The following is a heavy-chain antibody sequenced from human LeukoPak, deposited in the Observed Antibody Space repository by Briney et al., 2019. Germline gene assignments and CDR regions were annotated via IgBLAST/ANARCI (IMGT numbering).Heavy chain of an antibody. CDR3: ARGSTRKFPVSFPSGTHWFDP. CDR1: GGSISSYY. Sequence: SETLSLTCTVSGGSISSYYWSWIRQPAGKGLEWIGRIYTSGSTNYNPSLKSRVTISVDTSKNQFSLKLSSVTAADTAVYYCARGSTRKFPVSFPSGTHWFDPWGQGTLVTVSS. V-gene: IGHV4-4*07. CDR2: IYTSGST. J-gene: IGHJ5*02. D-gene: IGHD3-16*02.